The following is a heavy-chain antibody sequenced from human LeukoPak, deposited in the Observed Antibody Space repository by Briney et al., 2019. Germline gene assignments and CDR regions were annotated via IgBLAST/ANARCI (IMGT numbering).Heavy chain of an antibody. CDR2: INTNTGNP. V-gene: IGHV7-4-1*02. CDR1: GYSLTSYA. D-gene: IGHD1-26*01. CDR3: AREGIVGAISS. Sequence: ASVKVSCKASGYSLTSYAMNWVRQAPGQGLEWMGWINTNTGNPTYAQGFTGRFVFSLDTSVSTAYLQISSLKAEDTAVYYCAREGIVGAISSWGQGTLVTVSS. J-gene: IGHJ5*02.